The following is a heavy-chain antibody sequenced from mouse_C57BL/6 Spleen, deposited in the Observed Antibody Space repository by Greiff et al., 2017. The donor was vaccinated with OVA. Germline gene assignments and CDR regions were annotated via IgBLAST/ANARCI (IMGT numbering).Heavy chain of an antibody. CDR3: ARDAMDY. CDR2: ISSGSSSI. V-gene: IGHV5-17*01. J-gene: IGHJ4*01. Sequence: EVQVVESGGGLVKPGGSLKLSCAASGFTFSDYGMHWVRQAPETGLEWVAYISSGSSSIYYADKVNGRFTISRDNAKNTLFLQMTSLRAEDTAMYYCARDAMDYWGQGTSVTVSS. CDR1: GFTFSDYG.